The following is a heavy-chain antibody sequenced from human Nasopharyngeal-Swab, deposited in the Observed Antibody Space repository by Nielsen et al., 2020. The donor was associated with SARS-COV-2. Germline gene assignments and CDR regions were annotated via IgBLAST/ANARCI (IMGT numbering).Heavy chain of an antibody. V-gene: IGHV7-4-1*02. CDR1: GYTFTSYA. D-gene: IGHD6-13*01. Sequence: ASVRVSCKASGYTFTSYAMNWVRQAPGQGLEWMGWINTNTGNPTYAQGFTGRFVFSLDTSVSTAYLQISSLKAEDTAVYYCARAGSSLTGRWFDPWGQGTLVTVSS. CDR2: INTNTGNP. CDR3: ARAGSSLTGRWFDP. J-gene: IGHJ5*02.